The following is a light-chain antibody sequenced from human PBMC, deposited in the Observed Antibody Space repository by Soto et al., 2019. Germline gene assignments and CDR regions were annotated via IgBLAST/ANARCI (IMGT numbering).Light chain of an antibody. CDR1: QSVSGN. V-gene: IGKV3-15*01. J-gene: IGKJ1*01. CDR3: QQYNNWPRT. Sequence: EVVMTQSPGTLSVSPGERASLSCRASQSVSGNLAWYQQTPGQAPRILIYGASTRETGIPARFSGSGSGTEFTLTINSLQSEDFAVYYCQQYNNWPRTFGQGTKVDIK. CDR2: GAS.